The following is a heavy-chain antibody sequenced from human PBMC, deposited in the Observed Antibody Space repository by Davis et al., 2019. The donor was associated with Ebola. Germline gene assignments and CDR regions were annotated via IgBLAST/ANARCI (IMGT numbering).Heavy chain of an antibody. V-gene: IGHV1-8*03. D-gene: IGHD3/OR15-3a*01. J-gene: IGHJ4*02. CDR1: VYTFTNYD. Sequence: SVQVSCKASVYTFTNYDINRVRQAPGQGPEWMGWMNPSSGNRGYAQKFQGRVTFIRNTSISTAYMELSSLRSEDTAVYYCARGTWRGFGPMGFWGQGTLVTVSS. CDR2: MNPSSGNR. CDR3: ARGTWRGFGPMGF.